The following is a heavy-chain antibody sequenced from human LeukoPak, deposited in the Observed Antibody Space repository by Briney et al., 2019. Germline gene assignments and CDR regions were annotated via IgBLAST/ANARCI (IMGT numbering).Heavy chain of an antibody. D-gene: IGHD7-27*01. CDR2: ITTSGPNT. J-gene: IGHJ4*02. V-gene: IGHV3-23*01. CDR3: AKDGGLWVSAHWGDS. CDR1: GFTFSSYT. Sequence: GGSLRLSCTASGFTFSSYTMSWVRQAPGKGLRWVSTITTSGPNTYYADSVKGRFTVSRDDSKNTLYLQMNSLRAEDTAVYYCAKDGGLWVSAHWGDSWGRGTLVTVSS.